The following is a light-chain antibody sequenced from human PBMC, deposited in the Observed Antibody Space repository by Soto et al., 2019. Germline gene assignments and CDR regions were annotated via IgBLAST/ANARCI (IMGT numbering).Light chain of an antibody. Sequence: QPVLTQPPSASASLGASVKLTCTLSSGYSNYKVDWSQQRPGKGPRFVMRVGTGGIVGSKGDGIPDRFSVLGSGLNRYLTIKNIQEEDESYYHCGADHGSGSNFVWVFGGGTKVTVL. J-gene: IGLJ2*01. CDR1: SGYSNYK. CDR2: VGTGGIVG. V-gene: IGLV9-49*01. CDR3: GADHGSGSNFVWV.